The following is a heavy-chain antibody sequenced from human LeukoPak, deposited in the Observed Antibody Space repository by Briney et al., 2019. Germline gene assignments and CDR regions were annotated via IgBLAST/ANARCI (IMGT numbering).Heavy chain of an antibody. CDR3: ARVTHTELSTWFDP. Sequence: SVKVSCKASGGTFSSYAINWVRQAPGQGLEWMGGIIPIFGSSNYAQKFQGRVTITADESTTTAYMELSSLRSEDTAVYYCARVTHTELSTWFDPWGQGTLVTVSS. D-gene: IGHD5-18*01. V-gene: IGHV1-69*13. CDR1: GGTFSSYA. J-gene: IGHJ5*02. CDR2: IIPIFGSS.